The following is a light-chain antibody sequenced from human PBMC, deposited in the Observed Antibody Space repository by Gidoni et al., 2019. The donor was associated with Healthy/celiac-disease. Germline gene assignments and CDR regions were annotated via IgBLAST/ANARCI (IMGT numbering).Light chain of an antibody. J-gene: IGKJ1*01. CDR3: QQYNSYSWT. Sequence: DIQMTQSPSTLSASVGDRVTITCRASQSISSWLAWYPQKPGKAPKLLIYKASSLESGVPSRFSGSGSGTEFTLTISSLQPDDFATYYCQQYNSYSWTFXQXTKVEIK. CDR1: QSISSW. CDR2: KAS. V-gene: IGKV1-5*03.